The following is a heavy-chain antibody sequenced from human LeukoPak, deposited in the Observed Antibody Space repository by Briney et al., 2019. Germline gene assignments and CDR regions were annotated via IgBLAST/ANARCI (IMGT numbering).Heavy chain of an antibody. J-gene: IGHJ5*02. CDR3: ARVPVLYSSGWYWFDP. CDR1: GYTFTSYD. CDR2: MNPNSGNT. V-gene: IGHV1-8*01. D-gene: IGHD6-19*01. Sequence: ASVKVSCKASGYTFTSYDINWVRQATGQGLEWMGWMNPNSGNTGYAQKFQGRVTMTRNTSISTAYMELSSLRSEDTAVYCCARVPVLYSSGWYWFDPWGQGTLVTVSS.